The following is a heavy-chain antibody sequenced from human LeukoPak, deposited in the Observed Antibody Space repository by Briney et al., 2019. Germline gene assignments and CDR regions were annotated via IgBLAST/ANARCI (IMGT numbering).Heavy chain of an antibody. CDR2: IYYSGSI. CDR3: ARGNPSGYYNRPIDY. D-gene: IGHD3-22*01. CDR1: GASISSYY. Sequence: PSETLSLTCTVSGASISSYYWSWIRQPPGKELEWIGDIYYSGSIKYNPSLKSRVTMSVDTSKNQFSLKLSSVTAADTAIYYCARGNPSGYYNRPIDYWGQGTLVTVSS. V-gene: IGHV4-59*01. J-gene: IGHJ4*02.